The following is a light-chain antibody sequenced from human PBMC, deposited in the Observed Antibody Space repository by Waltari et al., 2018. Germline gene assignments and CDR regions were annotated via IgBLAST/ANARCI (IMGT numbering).Light chain of an antibody. Sequence: DIQLTQSPSFLSASVGDRVTIICRASQDISGYLGWYQQKPGKAPKVLIYGASTLQSGVPSRFSGSGSGTEFTLTINSLQPEDFATYYCQQLNYYPRTFGQGTKVEIK. CDR1: QDISGY. V-gene: IGKV1-9*01. CDR3: QQLNYYPRT. J-gene: IGKJ1*01. CDR2: GAS.